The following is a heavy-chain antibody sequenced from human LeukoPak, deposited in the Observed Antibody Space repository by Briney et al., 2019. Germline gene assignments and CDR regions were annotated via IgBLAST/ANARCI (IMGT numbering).Heavy chain of an antibody. CDR2: IYYSGGT. Sequence: PSETLSLTCTVSGGSISSHYWSWIRQPPGKGLEWIGYIYYSGGTNYNPSLKSRITISVDTSKNQFSLKLSSVTAADTAVYYCASRSGYSSSWYDYYYMDVWGKGTTVTVSS. J-gene: IGHJ6*03. V-gene: IGHV4-59*11. CDR3: ASRSGYSSSWYDYYYMDV. D-gene: IGHD6-13*01. CDR1: GGSISSHY.